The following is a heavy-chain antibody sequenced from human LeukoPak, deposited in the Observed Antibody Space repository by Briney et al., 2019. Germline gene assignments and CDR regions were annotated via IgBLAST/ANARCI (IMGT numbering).Heavy chain of an antibody. CDR3: ATWITMVRGAIKDY. Sequence: ASVKVSCKASGYTFTGYYMHWVRQAPGQGLEWMGWINPNSGGINYAQKFQGRVTMTRDTSISTAYMELSRLRSDDTAVYYCATWITMVRGAIKDYWGQGTLVTVSS. V-gene: IGHV1-2*02. D-gene: IGHD3-10*01. CDR1: GYTFTGYY. CDR2: INPNSGGI. J-gene: IGHJ4*02.